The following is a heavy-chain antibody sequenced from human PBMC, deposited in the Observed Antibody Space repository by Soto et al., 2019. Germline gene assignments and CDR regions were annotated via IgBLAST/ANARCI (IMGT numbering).Heavy chain of an antibody. Sequence: PSETLSLTCAVSGGSIGGAGYSWSWIRQPPGGGLDWIGYIYESGTILYNPSLKTRLTISLNWSDKQFSLTLNSVTAADTAVYYCARAPFYSGSGNYHNLMFDPWGQGTQVTVSS. V-gene: IGHV4-30-2*01. CDR2: IYESGTI. J-gene: IGHJ5*02. D-gene: IGHD3-10*01. CDR1: GGSIGGAGYS. CDR3: ARAPFYSGSGNYHNLMFDP.